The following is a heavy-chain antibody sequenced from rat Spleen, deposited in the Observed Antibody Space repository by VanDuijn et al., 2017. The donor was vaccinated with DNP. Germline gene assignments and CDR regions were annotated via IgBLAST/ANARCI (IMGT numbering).Heavy chain of an antibody. Sequence: EVQLVESGGGLVQPGRSLKVSCAASGLIFSNYDMAWVRQAPTKGLEWVAYITYDGGSTYYRDSVKGRFTISRDNAKSTLYLQMNSLRSEDMATYYCARPMDYYSGGFAYWGQGTLVTVSS. J-gene: IGHJ3*01. V-gene: IGHV5-22*01. CDR2: ITYDGGST. CDR3: ARPMDYYSGGFAY. CDR1: GLIFSNYD. D-gene: IGHD1-1*01.